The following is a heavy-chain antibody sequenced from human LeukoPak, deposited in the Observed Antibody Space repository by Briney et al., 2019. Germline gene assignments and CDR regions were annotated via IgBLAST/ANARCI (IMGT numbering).Heavy chain of an antibody. V-gene: IGHV1-46*01. Sequence: ASVKVSCKASGYTFTSYYMHWVRQAPGQGLEWMGIINPSGGSTSYAQKFQGRVAMTRDTSTSTVYMELSSLRSEDTAVYYCASLYSSSPGFDYWGQGTLVAVSS. CDR3: ASLYSSSPGFDY. CDR2: INPSGGST. D-gene: IGHD6-6*01. J-gene: IGHJ4*02. CDR1: GYTFTSYY.